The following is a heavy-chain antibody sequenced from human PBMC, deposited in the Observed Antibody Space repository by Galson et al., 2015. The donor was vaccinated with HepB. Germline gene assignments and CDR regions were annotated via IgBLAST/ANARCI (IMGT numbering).Heavy chain of an antibody. CDR3: AKSGSSGWFPSDC. CDR1: GFTFSSYG. CDR2: ISYDGSNK. Sequence: SLRLSCAASGFTFSSYGMHWVRQAPGKGLEWVAVISYDGSNKYYADSVKGRFTISRDNSKNTLYLQMNSLRAEDTAVYYCAKSGSSGWFPSDCWGQRTLVTVSS. D-gene: IGHD6-19*01. J-gene: IGHJ4*02. V-gene: IGHV3-30*18.